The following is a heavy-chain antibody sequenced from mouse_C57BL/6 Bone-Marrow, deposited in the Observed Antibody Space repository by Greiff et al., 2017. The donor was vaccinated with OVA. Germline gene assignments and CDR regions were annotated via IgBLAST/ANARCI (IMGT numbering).Heavy chain of an antibody. CDR1: GISITTGNYR. D-gene: IGHD2-4*01. V-gene: IGHV3-5*01. CDR3: ARGQRLRRLHWYFDV. CDR2: IYYSGTI. J-gene: IGHJ1*03. Sequence: VQLQQSGPGLVKPSQTVFLTCTVTGISITTGNYRWSWIRQFPGNKLEWIGYIYYSGTITYNPSLTSRTTITRDTPKNQFFLEMNSLTAEDTATYYCARGQRLRRLHWYFDVWGTGTTVTVSS.